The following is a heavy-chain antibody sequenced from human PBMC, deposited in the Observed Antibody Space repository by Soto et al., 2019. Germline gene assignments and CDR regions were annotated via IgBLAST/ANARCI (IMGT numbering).Heavy chain of an antibody. J-gene: IGHJ6*03. CDR3: ARHGLWFGESRYYYYYYMDV. CDR1: GGSISSYY. V-gene: IGHV4-59*08. Sequence: SETLSLTCTVSGGSISSYYWSWIRQPPGKGLEWIGYIYYSGSTNYNPSLKSRVTISVDTSKNQFSLKLSSVTAADTAVYYCARHGLWFGESRYYYYYYMDVWGKGTTVTVSS. D-gene: IGHD3-10*01. CDR2: IYYSGST.